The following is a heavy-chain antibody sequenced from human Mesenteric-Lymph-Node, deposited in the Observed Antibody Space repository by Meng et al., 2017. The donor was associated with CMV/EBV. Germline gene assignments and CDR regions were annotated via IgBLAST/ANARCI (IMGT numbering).Heavy chain of an antibody. J-gene: IGHJ5*02. CDR1: GYTFTGYY. V-gene: IGHV1-2*02. CDR2: INPNSGGT. CDR3: ARDLRYSSSLSWFDP. Sequence: ASVKVSCKASGYTFTGYYMHWVRQAPGQELEWMGWINPNSGGTNYAQKFQGRVTMTRDTSISTAYMELSRLRSDDTAVYYCARDLRYSSSLSWFDPWGQGTLVTVSS. D-gene: IGHD6-13*01.